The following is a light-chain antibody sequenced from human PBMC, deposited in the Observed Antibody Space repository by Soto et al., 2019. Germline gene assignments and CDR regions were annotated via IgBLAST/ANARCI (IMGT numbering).Light chain of an antibody. CDR1: QSISRY. V-gene: IGKV1-5*01. J-gene: IGKJ1*01. CDR3: QRYNTYSQT. Sequence: DIQMTQSPSTLSASVGDRVTITCRASQSISRYLAWYQQKPGKAPKLLIYDASTLEGGVPSRFSGSGSGTEFTLTISSLQPDDFATYYCQRYNTYSQTFGQGTKVEIK. CDR2: DAS.